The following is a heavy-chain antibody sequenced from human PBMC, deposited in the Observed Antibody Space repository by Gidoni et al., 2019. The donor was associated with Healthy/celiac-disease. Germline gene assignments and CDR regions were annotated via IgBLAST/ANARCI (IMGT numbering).Heavy chain of an antibody. CDR1: GFTVSSTY. V-gene: IGHV3-53*04. D-gene: IGHD3-16*01. J-gene: IGHJ4*02. CDR2: IYSGGST. Sequence: EVQLVESGGGLVQPGGSLSRSCAASGFTVSSTYMSWVRQAPGKGLEWVSVIYSGGSTYYADSVKGRFTISRHNSKNTLYLQMNSLRAEDTAVYYCARDGRLGGLDYWGQGTLVTVSS. CDR3: ARDGRLGGLDY.